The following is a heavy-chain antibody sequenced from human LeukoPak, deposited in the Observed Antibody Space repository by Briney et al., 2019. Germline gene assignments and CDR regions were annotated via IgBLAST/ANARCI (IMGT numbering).Heavy chain of an antibody. CDR3: ASLGGLSY. CDR1: GFTFRMYD. J-gene: IGHJ4*02. V-gene: IGHV3-23*01. CDR2: ITGSGGGT. Sequence: PGGSLTLSCATSGFTFRMYDMNWVRPAPGRGLKWVSGITGSGGGTYYADSVKGRFTISRDNSKSTLFLQMDSLRAEDTAVYYCASLGGLSYWGQGTLVTVSS. D-gene: IGHD3-16*01.